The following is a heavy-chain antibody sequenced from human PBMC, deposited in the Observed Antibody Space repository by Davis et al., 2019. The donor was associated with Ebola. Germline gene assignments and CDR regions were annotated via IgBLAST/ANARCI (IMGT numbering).Heavy chain of an antibody. CDR1: GGSISSGGYS. Sequence: MPSETLSLTCAVSGGSISSGGYSWSWIRQPPGKGLEWIGYIYYSGSTYYNPSLKSRVTISVDTSKNQFSLKLSSVTAADTAVYYCARIRWLHSRFDPWGQGTLVTVSS. V-gene: IGHV4-30-2*03. CDR3: ARIRWLHSRFDP. D-gene: IGHD5-24*01. J-gene: IGHJ5*02. CDR2: IYYSGST.